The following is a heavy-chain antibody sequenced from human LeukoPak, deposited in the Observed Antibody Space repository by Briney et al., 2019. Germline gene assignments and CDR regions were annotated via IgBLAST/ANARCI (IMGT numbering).Heavy chain of an antibody. CDR2: ISSSSSYI. Sequence: TGGSLRLSCAASGFTFSSYAMSWVRQAPGKGLEWVSSISSSSSYIYYADSVKGRFTISRDNAKNSLYLQMNSLRAEDTAVYYCARPYCGGDCYSADAFDIWGQGTMVTVSS. D-gene: IGHD2-21*02. J-gene: IGHJ3*02. V-gene: IGHV3-21*01. CDR3: ARPYCGGDCYSADAFDI. CDR1: GFTFSSYA.